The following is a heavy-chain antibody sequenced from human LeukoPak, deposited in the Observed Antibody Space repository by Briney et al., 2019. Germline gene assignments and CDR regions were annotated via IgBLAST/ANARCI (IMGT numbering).Heavy chain of an antibody. J-gene: IGHJ4*02. Sequence: SETLSLTCTVSGGSISSSSYYWGWIRQPPGKGLEWIGSIYYSGSTYYNPSLKSRVTISVDTSKNQFSLKLSSVTAADTAVYYCARGGMAVTSWWRPPHPFDYWGQGTLVTVSS. CDR1: GGSISSSSYY. D-gene: IGHD2-15*01. V-gene: IGHV4-39*07. CDR3: ARGGMAVTSWWRPPHPFDY. CDR2: IYYSGST.